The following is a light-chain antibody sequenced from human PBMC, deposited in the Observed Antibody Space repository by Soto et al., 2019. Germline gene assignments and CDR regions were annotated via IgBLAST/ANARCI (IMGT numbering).Light chain of an antibody. CDR3: QQYKSLPLT. Sequence: DIQMTQSPSSLSASVGDRVTITCRASQDINNYLAWYQQKPGEAPNLLIYDASTLETGVPLRFSGSGSGSYFSFTITSLQAEDVATYYCQQYKSLPLTFGGGTKVEIK. CDR2: DAS. V-gene: IGKV1-33*01. CDR1: QDINNY. J-gene: IGKJ4*01.